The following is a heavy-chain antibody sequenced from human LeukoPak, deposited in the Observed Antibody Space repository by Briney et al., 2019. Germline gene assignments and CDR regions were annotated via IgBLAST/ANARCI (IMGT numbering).Heavy chain of an antibody. CDR2: MNPNSGNT. V-gene: IGHV1-8*03. D-gene: IGHD2-2*01. CDR1: GYTFTTYD. CDR3: AREGRGYCSSTSCYMQHFDY. Sequence: ASVKVSCKASGYTFTTYDINWVRQATGQGLEWMGWMNPNSGNTGYAQKFQGRVTITRNTSISTAHMELSSLRSEDTAVYYCAREGRGYCSSTSCYMQHFDYWGQGTLVTVSS. J-gene: IGHJ4*02.